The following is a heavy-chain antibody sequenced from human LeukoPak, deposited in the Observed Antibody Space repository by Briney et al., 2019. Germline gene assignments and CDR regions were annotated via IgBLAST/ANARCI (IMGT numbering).Heavy chain of an antibody. CDR3: ARLGGDMFHAWTPPGFDY. D-gene: IGHD3-10*01. J-gene: IGHJ4*02. CDR2: IDPSDSYT. V-gene: IGHV5-10-1*01. Sequence: GASLLISCKGSGYSFTSYWISWVRQVPGKGLEWMGRIDPSDSYTNYSPSFQGHVTISADKSISTAYLQWSSLKASDTAMYYCARLGGDMFHAWTPPGFDYWGQGTLVTVSS. CDR1: GYSFTSYW.